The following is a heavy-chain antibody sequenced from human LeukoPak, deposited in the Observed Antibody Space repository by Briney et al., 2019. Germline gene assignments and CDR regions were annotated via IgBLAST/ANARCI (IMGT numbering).Heavy chain of an antibody. J-gene: IGHJ4*02. CDR2: VIPNIGTV. Sequence: SVKVSCKASGGTFRTYAINWVRQAPGQGLEWMGGVIPNIGTVNYALKFQGRVTITADESTSTAYMELSSLRSEDTAVYYCARGQRGLYDSSGYYGLSDSWGQGTLVTVSS. D-gene: IGHD3-22*01. V-gene: IGHV1-69*13. CDR1: GGTFRTYA. CDR3: ARGQRGLYDSSGYYGLSDS.